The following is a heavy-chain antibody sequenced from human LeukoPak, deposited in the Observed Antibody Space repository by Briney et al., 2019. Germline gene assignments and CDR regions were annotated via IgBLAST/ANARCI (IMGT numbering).Heavy chain of an antibody. D-gene: IGHD1-26*01. V-gene: IGHV4-34*01. CDR2: INHSGST. Sequence: KSSETLSLTCAVYGVSFSGYYWSWLRQPPGKGLEWIGEINHSGSTNYNPSLKSRVTISVDTSKNQFSLKLSSVTAADTAVYYCARKEGGVWFDPWGQGTLVTVSS. J-gene: IGHJ5*02. CDR1: GVSFSGYY. CDR3: ARKEGGVWFDP.